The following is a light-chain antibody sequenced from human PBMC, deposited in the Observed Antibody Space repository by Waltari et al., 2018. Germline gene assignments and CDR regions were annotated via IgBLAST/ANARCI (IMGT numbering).Light chain of an antibody. CDR3: SSYAGSSV. CDR2: EGN. CDR1: GSDVESDNL. J-gene: IGLJ1*01. V-gene: IGLV2-23*01. Sequence: QSALTQPASVSGSPGQSITISCTGTGSDVESDNLVSWYQQHPGKAPKLIIYEGNKRPSGVSNRFSASKSANTASLTISGLQGEDEADYYCSSYAGSSVFGTGTKVTVL.